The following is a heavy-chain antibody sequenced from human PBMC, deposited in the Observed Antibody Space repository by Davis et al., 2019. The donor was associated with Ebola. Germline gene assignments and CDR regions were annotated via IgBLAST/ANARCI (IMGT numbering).Heavy chain of an antibody. V-gene: IGHV4-31*03. CDR1: GGSISSGGYY. Sequence: LRLSCTVSGGSISSGGYYWSWIRQHPGKGLEWIGYIYYSGSTYYNPSLKSRVTISVDTSKNQFSLKLISVTAADTAVYYCARGSSSVADYWGQGTLVTVSS. D-gene: IGHD6-13*01. CDR2: IYYSGST. J-gene: IGHJ4*02. CDR3: ARGSSSVADY.